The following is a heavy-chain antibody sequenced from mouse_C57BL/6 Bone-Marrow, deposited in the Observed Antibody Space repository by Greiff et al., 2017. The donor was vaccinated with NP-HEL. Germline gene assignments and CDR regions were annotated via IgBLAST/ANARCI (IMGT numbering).Heavy chain of an antibody. D-gene: IGHD2-2*01. CDR3: VYGYGKGFDY. CDR2: INPSSGYT. V-gene: IGHV1-4*01. CDR1: GYTFTSYT. J-gene: IGHJ2*01. Sequence: VKLMESGAELARPGASVKMSCKASGYTFTSYTMHWVKQRPGQGLEWIGYINPSSGYTKYNQKFKDKATLTADKSSSTAYMQLSSLTSEDSAVYYCVYGYGKGFDYWGQGTTLTVSS.